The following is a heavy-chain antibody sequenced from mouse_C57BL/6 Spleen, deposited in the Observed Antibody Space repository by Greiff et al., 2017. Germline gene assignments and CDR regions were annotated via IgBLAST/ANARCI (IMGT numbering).Heavy chain of an antibody. J-gene: IGHJ2*01. CDR2: ISSGSSTI. Sequence: DVMLVASGGGLVKPGGSLKLSCAASGFTFSDYGMHWVRQAPEKGLEWVAYISSGSSTIYYADTVKGRFTISRDNAKNTLFLQMTSLRSEDTAMYYCARGDYSNYVYFDYWGQGTTLTVSS. V-gene: IGHV5-17*01. CDR1: GFTFSDYG. D-gene: IGHD2-5*01. CDR3: ARGDYSNYVYFDY.